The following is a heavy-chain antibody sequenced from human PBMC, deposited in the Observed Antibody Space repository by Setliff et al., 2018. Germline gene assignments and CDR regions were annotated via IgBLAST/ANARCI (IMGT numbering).Heavy chain of an antibody. Sequence: GASVKVSCKASGYSFSSNAFHWARQAPGQTLEWMGIINPGGGSASIVEKFQGRVTMTSDTSTSTVYLELNSLTSNDTAVYYCARAGLAAAGRKGVFDHWGQGTLVTVSS. D-gene: IGHD6-13*01. CDR1: GYSFSSNA. CDR3: ARAGLAAAGRKGVFDH. J-gene: IGHJ4*02. V-gene: IGHV1-46*01. CDR2: INPGGGSA.